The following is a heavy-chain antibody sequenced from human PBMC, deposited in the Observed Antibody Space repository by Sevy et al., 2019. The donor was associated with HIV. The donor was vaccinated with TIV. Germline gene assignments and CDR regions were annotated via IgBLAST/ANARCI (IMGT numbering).Heavy chain of an antibody. J-gene: IGHJ5*01. CDR2: VNHSGTT. D-gene: IGHD5-12*01. V-gene: IGHV4-34*01. CDR1: GGSFNTYY. CDR3: ARALGMATFGQIRFDS. Sequence: SETLSLTCAVYGGSFNTYYWNWIRQPPGKGLEWIGEVNHSGTTNYNPSLKSRVTISVDTSKNQFSLKLSSVTASDTAVYFCARALGMATFGQIRFDSWGQGTLVTVSS.